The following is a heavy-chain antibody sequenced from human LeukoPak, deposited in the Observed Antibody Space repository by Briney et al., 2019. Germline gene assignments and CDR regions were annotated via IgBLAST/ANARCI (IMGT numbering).Heavy chain of an antibody. CDR3: ATPKGFGELS. V-gene: IGHV4-61*05. D-gene: IGHD3-10*01. CDR2: MYTSGSP. CDR1: GGSISSSSYY. J-gene: IGHJ4*02. Sequence: SETLSLTCTVSGGSISSSSYYWGWIRQPPGKGLEWIGYMYTSGSPNYNPSLKSRVTISVDTSKNQFSLKVSSVAAADTAVYYCATPKGFGELSWGQGTLVTVSS.